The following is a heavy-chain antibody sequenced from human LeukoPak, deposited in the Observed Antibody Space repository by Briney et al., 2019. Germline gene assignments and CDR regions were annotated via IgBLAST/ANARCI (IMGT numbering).Heavy chain of an antibody. CDR1: GYTFTGYY. CDR2: INPNSGGT. V-gene: IGHV1-2*04. Sequence: GASVKVSCKASGYTFTGYYMHWVRQAPGQGLEWMGWINPNSGGTNYAQKFQGWVTMTRDTSISTAYMELSRLRSDDTAVYYCARQHCSGGSCYENGRVDNWFDPWGQGTLVTVSS. CDR3: ARQHCSGGSCYENGRVDNWFDP. J-gene: IGHJ5*02. D-gene: IGHD2-15*01.